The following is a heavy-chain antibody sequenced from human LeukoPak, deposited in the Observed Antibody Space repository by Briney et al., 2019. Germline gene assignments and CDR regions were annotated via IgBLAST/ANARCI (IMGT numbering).Heavy chain of an antibody. D-gene: IGHD5-18*01. V-gene: IGHV3-7*03. CDR3: AKRQLCHDY. Sequence: GGSLRLSCAASGFTFSYHWMTWVRQAPGKGLEWVANIKNDGTVKNYVDSVKGRFTISRDNSKNTLYLQMNSLRAEDTAVYYCAKRQLCHDYWGQGTLVTVSS. CDR1: GFTFSYHW. J-gene: IGHJ4*02. CDR2: IKNDGTVK.